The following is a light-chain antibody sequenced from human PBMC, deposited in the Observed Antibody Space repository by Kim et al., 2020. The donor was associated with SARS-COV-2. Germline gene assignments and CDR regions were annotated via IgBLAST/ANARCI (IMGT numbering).Light chain of an antibody. J-gene: IGKJ2*03. CDR1: QGLSSY. CDR3: QQLNSSPYS. V-gene: IGKV1-9*01. CDR2: AAS. Sequence: SASVRDRVTITCRASQGLSSYLAWYQHKPGQAPSVLIYAASTLQSGVPSRFSGSGFGTEFTLTITSVQPEDVATYYCQQLNSSPYSFGQGTKLEI.